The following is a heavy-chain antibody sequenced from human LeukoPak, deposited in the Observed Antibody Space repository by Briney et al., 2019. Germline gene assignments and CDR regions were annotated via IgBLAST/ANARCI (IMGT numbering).Heavy chain of an antibody. CDR3: AKAKKFGGTKTPDY. Sequence: GGSLRLSCVASGFTFSSYAMSWVRQAPGKGLEWVSVVSGSGRSTDYADSVKGRFTISRDNSKNTLYLQMNSLRDEDTAVYYCAKAKKFGGTKTPDYWGQGTRVTVSS. D-gene: IGHD3-16*01. J-gene: IGHJ4*02. CDR1: GFTFSSYA. V-gene: IGHV3-23*01. CDR2: VSGSGRST.